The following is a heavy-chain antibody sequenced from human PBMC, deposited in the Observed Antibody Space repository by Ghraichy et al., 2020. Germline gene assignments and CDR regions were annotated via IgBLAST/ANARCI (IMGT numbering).Heavy chain of an antibody. D-gene: IGHD2-2*01. Sequence: SETLSLTCTVPGGSISSYYWSWIRQPPGKGLEWIGYIYYSGSTNYNPSLKSRVTISVDTSKNQFSLKLSSVTAADTAVYYCARAGGQLEYYYYYGMDVWGDGLTVTVSS. CDR1: GGSISSYY. CDR2: IYYSGST. CDR3: ARAGGQLEYYYYYGMDV. V-gene: IGHV4-59*01. J-gene: IGHJ6*04.